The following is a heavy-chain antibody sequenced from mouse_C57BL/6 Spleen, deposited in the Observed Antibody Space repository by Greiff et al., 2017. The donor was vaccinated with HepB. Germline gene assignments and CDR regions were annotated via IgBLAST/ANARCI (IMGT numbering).Heavy chain of an antibody. D-gene: IGHD2-3*01. CDR2: ILPGSGST. V-gene: IGHV1-9*01. Sequence: VQLQQSGAELMKPGASVKLSCKATGYTFTGYWIEWVKQRPGHGLEWIGGILPGSGSTNYNEKFKGKATFTADTSSNTAYMQLSSLTTEDSAIYYCARSAGSRLLPQFAYWGQGTLVTVSA. CDR3: ARSAGSRLLPQFAY. CDR1: GYTFTGYW. J-gene: IGHJ3*01.